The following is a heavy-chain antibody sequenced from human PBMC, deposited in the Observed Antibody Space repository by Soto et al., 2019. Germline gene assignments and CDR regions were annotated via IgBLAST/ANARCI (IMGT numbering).Heavy chain of an antibody. J-gene: IGHJ5*02. D-gene: IGHD3-3*01. Sequence: PGGSLRLSCAASGFTFSSYAMSWVRQAPGEGLEWVSAISGSGGSTYYADSVKGRFTISRDNSKNTLYLQMNSLRAEDTAVYYCAKEVRFLEWLWSFSNWFDPWGQGTLVTVSS. CDR1: GFTFSSYA. V-gene: IGHV3-23*01. CDR2: ISGSGGST. CDR3: AKEVRFLEWLWSFSNWFDP.